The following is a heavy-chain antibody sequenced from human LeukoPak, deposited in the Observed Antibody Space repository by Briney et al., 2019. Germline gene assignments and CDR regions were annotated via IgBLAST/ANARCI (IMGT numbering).Heavy chain of an antibody. CDR1: GYTFTNYG. CDR2: ISAYNGNT. V-gene: IGHV1-18*01. J-gene: IGHJ4*02. Sequence: ASVKVSCKASGYTFTNYGISWVRQAPGQGLEWMGWISAYNGNTNYAQKFQGRITMTTDTSTSTAYMELRSLRSDDTAVYYCARDLKMGYSSGRYSWGTGSSNDYWGQGTLVTVSS. D-gene: IGHD6-19*01. CDR3: ARDLKMGYSSGRYSWGTGSSNDY.